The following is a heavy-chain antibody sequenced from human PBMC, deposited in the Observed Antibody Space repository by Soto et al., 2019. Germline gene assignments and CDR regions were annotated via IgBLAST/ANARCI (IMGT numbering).Heavy chain of an antibody. J-gene: IGHJ5*02. CDR1: GFTFSNYL. CDR2: INTDGSTS. CDR3: VRDRPNSAFDA. Sequence: GGSLRLSCTVSGFTFSNYLMHWVRQAPGKGLVWVSHINTDGSTSTYADSVNGRFTISRDNAKNKWYLQMNSLRTEETAVDYYVRDRPNSAFDAWGQGTLVTVSS. D-gene: IGHD5-18*01. V-gene: IGHV3-74*01.